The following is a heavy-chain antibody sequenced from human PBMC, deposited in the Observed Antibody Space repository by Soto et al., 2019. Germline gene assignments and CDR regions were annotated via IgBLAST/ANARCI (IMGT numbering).Heavy chain of an antibody. CDR2: ISRSSSTI. J-gene: IGHJ6*02. CDR3: ARTGIEASGTMYGMDV. D-gene: IGHD6-13*01. CDR1: GFTFSKYI. V-gene: IGHV3-48*02. Sequence: GGSLRLSCEASGFTFSKYILNWVRQAPGEGLEWISSISRSSSTIYYAESVKGRFTISRDNAKNSLSLEMNSLRDEDTAVYYCARTGIEASGTMYGMDVWGQGTTVTVSS.